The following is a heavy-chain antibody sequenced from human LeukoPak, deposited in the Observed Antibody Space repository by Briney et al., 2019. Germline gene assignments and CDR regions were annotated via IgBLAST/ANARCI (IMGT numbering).Heavy chain of an antibody. D-gene: IGHD1-26*01. V-gene: IGHV4-39*01. CDR1: GGSISRSSYY. CDR2: FFYSGNT. J-gene: IGHJ4*02. CDR3: AGTVGATFHFDY. Sequence: SETLSLTCTVSGGSISRSSYYWGWIRQTPGKGLEWMGSFFYSGNTYYNPSLNSRDTISVETSKNQFSLRLSSVTAADTAVYYCAGTVGATFHFDYWGQGTLVTVSS.